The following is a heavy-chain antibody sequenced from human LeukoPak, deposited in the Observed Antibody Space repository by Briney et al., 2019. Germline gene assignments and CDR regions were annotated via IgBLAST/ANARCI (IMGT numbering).Heavy chain of an antibody. CDR3: ARDAHSSSWYNWFDP. J-gene: IGHJ5*02. CDR2: TYYRSKWYN. CDR1: GDSVSSNSAA. D-gene: IGHD6-13*01. V-gene: IGHV6-1*01. Sequence: SQTLSLTCAISGDSVSSNSAAWNWIRQSPSRGLEWLGRTYYRSKWYNDYAVSVKSRITINPDTSKNQFSLKLSSVTAADTAVYYCARDAHSSSWYNWFDPWGQGTLVTVSS.